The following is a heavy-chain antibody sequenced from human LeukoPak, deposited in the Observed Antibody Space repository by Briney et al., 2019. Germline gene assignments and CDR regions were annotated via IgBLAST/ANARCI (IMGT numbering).Heavy chain of an antibody. CDR2: IRYDGSNK. J-gene: IGHJ4*02. V-gene: IGHV3-30*02. CDR1: GFTFSSYG. CDR3: ASPLSSQRDYFDY. Sequence: PGGSLRLSCAASGFTFSSYGMHWVRQAPGKGLEWVAFIRYDGSNKYYADSVKGRFTISRDNSKNTLYLQMNSLRAEDTAVYYCASPLSSQRDYFDYWGLGTLVTVSS. D-gene: IGHD2/OR15-2a*01.